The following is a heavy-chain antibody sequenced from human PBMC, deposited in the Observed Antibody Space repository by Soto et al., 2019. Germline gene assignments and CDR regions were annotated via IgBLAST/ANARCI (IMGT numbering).Heavy chain of an antibody. J-gene: IGHJ6*02. CDR3: ARDRPAFKSFGSGMDV. D-gene: IGHD3-16*01. V-gene: IGHV4-31*03. Sequence: QVQLQESGPGLVKPSQTLSLTCSVYGGAINNRDYYCSWIRQHPVKGLEWLENIFYSGSTDYNPSLKGRLPISIDTSKNEFSLKLTSVTAADTDVYYCARDRPAFKSFGSGMDVWGQGPTVTVSS. CDR1: GGAINNRDYY. CDR2: IFYSGST.